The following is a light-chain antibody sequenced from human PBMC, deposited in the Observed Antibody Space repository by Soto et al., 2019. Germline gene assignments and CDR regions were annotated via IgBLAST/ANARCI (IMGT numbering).Light chain of an antibody. J-gene: IGKJ2*01. CDR2: DAS. V-gene: IGKV3-11*01. CDR3: QQRSNWQYT. CDR1: QSVSSY. Sequence: EIVLTQSPATLPLSPGERATLSCRASQSVSSYLAWYQQKPGQAPRLLIYDASNRATGIPARFSGSGSGTDFTLTISSLEPEDFAVYYCQQRSNWQYTFGQGTKLAIK.